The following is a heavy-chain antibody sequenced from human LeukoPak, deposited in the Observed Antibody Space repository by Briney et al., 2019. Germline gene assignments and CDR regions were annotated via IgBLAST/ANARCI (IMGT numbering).Heavy chain of an antibody. CDR3: AKDGRYCSSTSCSRSATVPFDY. J-gene: IGHJ4*02. Sequence: GGSLRLSCAASGFTFSSYAMSWVRQAPGKGLEWVSAISGSGGSTYYADSVKGRFTISRDNSKNTLYLQMNSLRAEDTAVYYCAKDGRYCSSTSCSRSATVPFDYWGQGTLVTVSS. CDR2: ISGSGGST. V-gene: IGHV3-23*01. D-gene: IGHD2-2*01. CDR1: GFTFSSYA.